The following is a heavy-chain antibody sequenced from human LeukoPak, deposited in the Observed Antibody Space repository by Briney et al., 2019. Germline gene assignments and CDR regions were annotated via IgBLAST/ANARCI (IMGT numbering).Heavy chain of an antibody. V-gene: IGHV4-39*01. D-gene: IGHD2-15*01. Sequence: SETLSLTCTVSGGSISGTTYYWGWIRQPPGKGLEWIGSIYYSGSTYYNPSLKSRVTISVDTSKNQFSLKLSSVTAADTAVYYCARHVNIVVVVAAPYYYYMDVWGKGTTVTVSS. J-gene: IGHJ6*03. CDR3: ARHVNIVVVVAAPYYYYMDV. CDR1: GGSISGTTYY. CDR2: IYYSGST.